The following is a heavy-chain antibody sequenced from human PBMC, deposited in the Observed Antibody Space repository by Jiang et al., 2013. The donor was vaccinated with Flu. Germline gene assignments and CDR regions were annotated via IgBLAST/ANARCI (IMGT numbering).Heavy chain of an antibody. J-gene: IGHJ6*02. D-gene: IGHD4-17*01. CDR1: GYTFTNYW. CDR2: IYPGFSNP. Sequence: GAEVKKPGESLNISCKGSGYTFTNYWIGWVRQMPGKGLEWMGIIYPGFSNPTYSPSFQGRVTISADKSTSTAYLHWTSLEASDTAMYYCARGDGDYGGWGYYAMDVWGLGTTVTVSS. V-gene: IGHV5-51*03. CDR3: ARGDGDYGGWGYYAMDV.